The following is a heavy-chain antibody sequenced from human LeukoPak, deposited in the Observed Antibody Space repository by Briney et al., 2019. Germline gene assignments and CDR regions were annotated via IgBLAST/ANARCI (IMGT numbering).Heavy chain of an antibody. J-gene: IGHJ4*02. D-gene: IGHD6-13*01. CDR3: ARLRYSSSWYFDY. CDR2: IYPGDSDT. V-gene: IGHV5-51*01. CDR1: GYSFTSYW. Sequence: GETLKITCKSSGYSFTSYWIGCVRQMPGKSLEWMGIIYPGDSDTRYSPSLQGQVTISADKSISTAYLQWSSLKASDTAMYYCARLRYSSSWYFDYWGQGTLVTVSS.